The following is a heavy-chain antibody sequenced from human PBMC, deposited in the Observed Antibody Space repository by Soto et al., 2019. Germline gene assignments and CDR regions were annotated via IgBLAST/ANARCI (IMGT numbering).Heavy chain of an antibody. CDR2: IYYSGST. Sequence: SETLSLTCTVSGGSISSGDYYWSWIRQPPGKGLEWIGYIYYSGSTYYNPSLKSRVTISVDTSKNQFSLKLSSVTAADTAVYYCAKSEFGGNSVAFDYWGQGTLVTVS. J-gene: IGHJ4*02. CDR1: GGSISSGDYY. CDR3: AKSEFGGNSVAFDY. V-gene: IGHV4-30-4*01. D-gene: IGHD2-21*02.